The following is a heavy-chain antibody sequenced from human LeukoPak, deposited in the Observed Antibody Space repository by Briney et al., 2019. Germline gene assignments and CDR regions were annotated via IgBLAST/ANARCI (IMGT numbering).Heavy chain of an antibody. CDR3: ARWSGSVTARNYYYYMDV. CDR2: MNPNSGNT. J-gene: IGHJ6*03. V-gene: IGHV1-8*01. Sequence: GASVKVSCKASGYTFTSYDINWVRQATGQGREWMGWMNPNSGNTGYAQKFQGRVTMTRNTSISTAYMELNSLRSEDTAVYYCARWSGSVTARNYYYYMDVWGEGTTVTVSS. CDR1: GYTFTSYD. D-gene: IGHD6-6*01.